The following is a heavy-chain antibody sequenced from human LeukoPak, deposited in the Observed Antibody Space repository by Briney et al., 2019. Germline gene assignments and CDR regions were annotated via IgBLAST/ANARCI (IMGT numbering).Heavy chain of an antibody. CDR2: IIPIFGTA. V-gene: IGHV1-69*05. CDR3: ASYLPTSMYYYDSSGYYSD. CDR1: GGTFSSYA. Sequence: SVKVSCKASGGTFSSYAISWVRQAPGQGLEWMGRIIPIFGTANYAQKFQGRVTITTDESTSTAYMELSSLRSEDTAVYYCASYLPTSMYYYDSSGYYSDWGQGTLVTASS. D-gene: IGHD3-22*01. J-gene: IGHJ4*02.